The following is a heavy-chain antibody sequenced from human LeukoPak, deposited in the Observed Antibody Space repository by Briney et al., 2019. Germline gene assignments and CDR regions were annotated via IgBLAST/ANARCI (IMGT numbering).Heavy chain of an antibody. J-gene: IGHJ4*02. D-gene: IGHD3-22*01. V-gene: IGHV3-23*01. CDR3: AKYDLSSSWTRTAFDY. CDR1: GFTFSSYS. CDR2: VSDSGDST. Sequence: GGSLRLSCAASGFTFSSYSMTWVRQAPGKGLERISSVSDSGDSTFYADSVKGRFTISRDNSQNTLYLHMNSLRVEDTAVYYCAKYDLSSSWTRTAFDYWGQGTLVSVSS.